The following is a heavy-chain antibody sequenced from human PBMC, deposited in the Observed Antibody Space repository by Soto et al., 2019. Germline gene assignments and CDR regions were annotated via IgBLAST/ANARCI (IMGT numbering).Heavy chain of an antibody. CDR1: GFTFSRHG. J-gene: IGHJ4*02. V-gene: IGHV3-23*01. CDR3: AKVDVSTAGSFAY. D-gene: IGHD6-13*01. Sequence: GGSLSLSCVASGFTFSRHGLSWVRQAPGKGLEWVSTINPSGDSTFYADSVKGRFTISRDNSRNTVYLQMNSLSVGDTAVYLCAKVDVSTAGSFAYWGQGALVTVS. CDR2: INPSGDST.